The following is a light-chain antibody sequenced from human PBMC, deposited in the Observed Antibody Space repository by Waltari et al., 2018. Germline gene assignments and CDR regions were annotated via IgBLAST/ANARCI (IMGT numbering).Light chain of an antibody. CDR3: QKYSTSPPWT. J-gene: IGKJ1*01. CDR2: GVS. V-gene: IGKV3-20*01. CDR1: QSVSNY. Sequence: VILTQSPATLSLSPGERATLSCRASQSVSNYLAWYQQKPGQAPRLLIYGVSSRATGIPDRFSGSGSGTEFTLTISSLEPEDFAVYYCQKYSTSPPWTFGQGTKVEIK.